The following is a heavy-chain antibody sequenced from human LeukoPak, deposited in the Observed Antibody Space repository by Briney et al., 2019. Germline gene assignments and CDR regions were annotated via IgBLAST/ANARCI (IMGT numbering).Heavy chain of an antibody. D-gene: IGHD6-19*01. CDR2: IWYDGSNK. Sequence: GRSLRLSCAASGFTFSSYGMHWVRQAPGKGLEWVAVIWYDGSNKYYADSVKGRFTISRDNSKNTLYLQMNSLRAEDTAVYYCARGPWLAVAAPGDYWGQGTLVTVSS. V-gene: IGHV3-33*01. J-gene: IGHJ4*02. CDR3: ARGPWLAVAAPGDY. CDR1: GFTFSSYG.